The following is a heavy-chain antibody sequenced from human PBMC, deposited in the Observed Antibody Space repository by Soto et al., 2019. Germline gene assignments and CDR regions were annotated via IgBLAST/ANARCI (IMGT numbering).Heavy chain of an antibody. CDR3: ARGMTTVTTLDY. D-gene: IGHD4-17*01. Sequence: PSETLSLTCAVSGGSISSGGYSWYWIRQPPGKGLEWIGYIYHCGSTYYNPSLKSRVTISVDRSKNQFSLKLSSVTAADTAVYYCARGMTTVTTLDYWGQGTLVTVS. J-gene: IGHJ4*02. V-gene: IGHV4-30-2*01. CDR2: IYHCGST. CDR1: GGSISSGGYS.